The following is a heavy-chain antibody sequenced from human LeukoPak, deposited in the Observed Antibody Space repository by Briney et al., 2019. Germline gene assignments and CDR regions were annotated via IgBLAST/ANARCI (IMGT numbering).Heavy chain of an antibody. CDR2: ISSDSSYI. V-gene: IGHV3-21*01. D-gene: IGHD4-17*01. CDR1: GFNFNTYT. Sequence: GGSLRLSCAASGFNFNTYTMNWVRQAPGKGLEWVSSISSDSSYIYYADAVHGRFTVSRDDAKYSLYLQMNSLRAEDTAVYYCVRGSYGAYDYWGQGTLVTVSS. CDR3: VRGSYGAYDY. J-gene: IGHJ4*02.